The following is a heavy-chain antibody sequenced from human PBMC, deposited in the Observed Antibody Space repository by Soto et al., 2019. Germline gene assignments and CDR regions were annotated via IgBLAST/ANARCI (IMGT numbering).Heavy chain of an antibody. CDR1: GGSISSSSYY. D-gene: IGHD6-6*01. Sequence: PSETLSLTCTVSGGSISSSSYYWGWIRQTPGKGLEWIGSIYYSGSTYYNPSLKSRVTISVDTSKNQFSLKLSSVTAADTAVYYCARQRIAARPGVWYYNWFDPWGQGTLVTVSS. V-gene: IGHV4-39*01. CDR3: ARQRIAARPGVWYYNWFDP. J-gene: IGHJ5*02. CDR2: IYYSGST.